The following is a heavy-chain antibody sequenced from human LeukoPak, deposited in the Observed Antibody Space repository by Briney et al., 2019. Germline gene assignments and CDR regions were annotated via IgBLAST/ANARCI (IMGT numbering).Heavy chain of an antibody. CDR3: ARDRRGSGSYYTGYNGMDV. V-gene: IGHV4-59*01. D-gene: IGHD3-10*01. Sequence: SETLSLTCTVSGGSISSYYWSWIRQPPGKGLEWIGYIYYSGSTNYNPSLKSRVTISVDTSKNQFSLKLSSVTAADTVVYYCARDRRGSGSYYTGYNGMDVWGQGTTVTVSS. CDR1: GGSISSYY. CDR2: IYYSGST. J-gene: IGHJ6*02.